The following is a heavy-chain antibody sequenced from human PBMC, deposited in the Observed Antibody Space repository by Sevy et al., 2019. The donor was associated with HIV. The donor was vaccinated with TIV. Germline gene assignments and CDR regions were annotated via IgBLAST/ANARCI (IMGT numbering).Heavy chain of an antibody. V-gene: IGHV3-23*01. CDR3: AKDGSKIRSRHNWFDS. CDR1: GFTFSDYA. CDR2: NRGTGAT. Sequence: GGSLRLSCAASGFTFSDYALSWVRQAPGMGLEWVSSNRGTGATYYRDSVKGRFTVSRDNSKTTMYLQMIGLRAEDTAIYYCAKDGSKIRSRHNWFDSWGQGTLVTVSS. J-gene: IGHJ5*01. D-gene: IGHD3-10*01.